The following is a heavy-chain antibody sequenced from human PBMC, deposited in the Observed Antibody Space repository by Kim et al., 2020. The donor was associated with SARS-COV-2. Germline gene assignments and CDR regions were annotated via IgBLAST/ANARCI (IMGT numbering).Heavy chain of an antibody. J-gene: IGHJ3*02. CDR2: IWYDGSNK. V-gene: IGHV3-33*01. CDR1: GFTFSSYG. CDR3: ASDQGGVYDFWGDYDAFDI. D-gene: IGHD3-3*01. Sequence: GGSLRLSCAASGFTFSSYGMHWVRQAPGKGLEWVAVIWYDGSNKYYADSVKGRFTISRDNSKNTLYLQMNSLRAEDTAVYYCASDQGGVYDFWGDYDAFDIWGQGTMVTVSS.